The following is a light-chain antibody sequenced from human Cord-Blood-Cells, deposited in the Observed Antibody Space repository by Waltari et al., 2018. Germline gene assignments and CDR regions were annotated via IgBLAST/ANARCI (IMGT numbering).Light chain of an antibody. V-gene: IGKV1-8*01. CDR2: AAS. CDR3: QQYYSYPT. J-gene: IGKJ5*01. CDR1: QGISSY. Sequence: AIRMTQSPSSLSASTGHRVTITCRASQGISSYLAWYQQKPGKAPKLLIYAASTLQSGVPSRFSGSGSGTDFTLTISCLQSEDFATYYCQQYYSYPTFGQGTRLEIK.